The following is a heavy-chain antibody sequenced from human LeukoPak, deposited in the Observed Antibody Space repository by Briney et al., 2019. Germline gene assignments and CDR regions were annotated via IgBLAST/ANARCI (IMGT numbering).Heavy chain of an antibody. J-gene: IGHJ3*02. D-gene: IGHD4-17*01. Sequence: GGSLRLSCAASGFTFSRFAMSWVRQAPGKGLEWVSGISGSAGGGRTYYADYVKGRFAISRDNSRSTVFLQMNSLRAEDTAVYYCAKDPNGDFLGAFDMWGQGTMVTVSS. CDR2: ISGSAGGGRT. CDR3: AKDPNGDFLGAFDM. V-gene: IGHV3-23*01. CDR1: GFTFSRFA.